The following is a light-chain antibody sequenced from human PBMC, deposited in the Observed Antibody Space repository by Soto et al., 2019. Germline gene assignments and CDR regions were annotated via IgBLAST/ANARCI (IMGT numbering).Light chain of an antibody. V-gene: IGKV3-15*01. CDR2: GAS. Sequence: EIVMTQSPATLSVSPGERATLSCRASQSVSSNLAWYQQKPCQAPRLLIYGASTRATGIPARFSGSGSGTELTLPIRSLQSEDFAVYCCKQYNNWPWTFGQGTKVEIK. CDR3: KQYNNWPWT. J-gene: IGKJ1*01. CDR1: QSVSSN.